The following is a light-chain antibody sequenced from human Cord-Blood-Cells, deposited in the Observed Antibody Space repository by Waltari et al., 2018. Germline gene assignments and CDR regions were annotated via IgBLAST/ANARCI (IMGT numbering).Light chain of an antibody. CDR1: QSITSY. CDR3: QQSYSTPPS. V-gene: IGKV1-39*01. J-gene: IGKJ2*01. CDR2: AAS. Sequence: DIQMTQSPSSLSASVRDRVTITCRASQSITSYLNWYQQKPGKAPKHLIYAASSLQRGVPSRFSGSGSGTDFTLTISSLQPEDFATYYCQQSYSTPPSFGQGTKLEIK.